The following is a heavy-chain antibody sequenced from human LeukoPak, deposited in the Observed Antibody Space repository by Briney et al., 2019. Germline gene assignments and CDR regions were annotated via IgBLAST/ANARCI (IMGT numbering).Heavy chain of an antibody. J-gene: IGHJ4*02. CDR1: GGSISSSSYY. V-gene: IGHV4-39*01. Sequence: PSETLSLTCTVSGGSISSSSYYWGWIRQPPGKGLEWIGSIYYSGSTYYNPSLKSRVTISVDTSKNQFSLKLSSVTAADTAVYYCARSVTAIPVYYFDYWGQGTLVTVSS. CDR3: ARSVTAIPVYYFDY. D-gene: IGHD2-21*02. CDR2: IYYSGST.